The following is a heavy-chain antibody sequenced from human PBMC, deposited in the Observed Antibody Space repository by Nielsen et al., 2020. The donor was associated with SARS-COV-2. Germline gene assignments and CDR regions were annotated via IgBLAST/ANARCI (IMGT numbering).Heavy chain of an antibody. D-gene: IGHD3-16*02. CDR2: IRAYNGNT. Sequence: SVNVSCKASGYTFTSYGNSWVRQAAGQGIEWMGWIRAYNGNTNYVQKLQGRVTMPTDTSTSTAYMELRSLRSDDTAVYYCARVVRKITFGGVIAHFDYWGQGTLVTVSS. CDR1: GYTFTSYG. V-gene: IGHV1-18*01. CDR3: ARVVRKITFGGVIAHFDY. J-gene: IGHJ4*02.